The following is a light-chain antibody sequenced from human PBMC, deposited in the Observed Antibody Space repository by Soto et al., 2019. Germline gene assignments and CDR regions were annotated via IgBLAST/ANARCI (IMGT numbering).Light chain of an antibody. CDR1: SSDVGGYNY. J-gene: IGLJ3*02. Sequence: QPVLTQPASVYGSPGQSITISCTGSSSDVGGYNYVSWYQQHPGKAPKLMIYDVSNRPSGVSNRFSGSKSGNTASLTISGLQAEDEADYYCSSYTRSGARVFGGGTKVTVL. CDR3: SSYTRSGARV. V-gene: IGLV2-14*01. CDR2: DVS.